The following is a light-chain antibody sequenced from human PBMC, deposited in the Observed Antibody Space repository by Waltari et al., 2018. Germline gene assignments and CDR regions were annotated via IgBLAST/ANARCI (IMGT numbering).Light chain of an antibody. CDR2: DAS. J-gene: IGKJ4*01. V-gene: IGKV1-12*01. CDR3: QQANSFPLT. Sequence: DIQMTQSPSSVSASVDDRVTITCRASQGISNHLAWHQQKPGKAPTLLISDASSLQSGVPSRFSGSGSGTDFTLTISNLQPEDCATYYCQQANSFPLTFGGGTRVAIK. CDR1: QGISNH.